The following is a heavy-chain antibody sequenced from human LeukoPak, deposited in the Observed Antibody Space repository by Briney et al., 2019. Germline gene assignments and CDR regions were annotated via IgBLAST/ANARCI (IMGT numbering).Heavy chain of an antibody. CDR3: AKDLGYGGNIDFDY. CDR2: IQNDGSNE. Sequence: GGSLRLSCAASGFTFSSYGMHWVRQAPGKGLEWVAYIQNDGSNEQYADSVKGRFSISRDSSKNILYLQMNSLRAEDTAVYYCAKDLGYGGNIDFDYWGQGTLVTVSS. D-gene: IGHD4-23*01. J-gene: IGHJ4*02. V-gene: IGHV3-30*02. CDR1: GFTFSSYG.